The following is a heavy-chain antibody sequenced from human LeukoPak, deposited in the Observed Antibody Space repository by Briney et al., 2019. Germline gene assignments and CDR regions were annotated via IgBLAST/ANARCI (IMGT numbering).Heavy chain of an antibody. J-gene: IGHJ3*02. CDR3: AREYSGSASSFDI. Sequence: GASVKVSCKASGYTFTGYYMHWVRQAPGQGLEWMGWINPNSGGTNYAQKFQGRVTMTRDTSISTAYMELSRLRSDDTAVYYCAREYSGSASSFDIWGQGTMVTVSS. CDR2: INPNSGGT. CDR1: GYTFTGYY. D-gene: IGHD1-26*01. V-gene: IGHV1-2*02.